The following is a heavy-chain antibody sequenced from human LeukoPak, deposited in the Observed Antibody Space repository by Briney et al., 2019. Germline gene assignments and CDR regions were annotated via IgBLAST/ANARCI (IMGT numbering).Heavy chain of an antibody. CDR1: GFTSSTYW. D-gene: IGHD1-26*01. CDR3: ARWAGGHYDY. V-gene: IGHV3-7*03. Sequence: GGSLRLSCAVSGFTSSTYWMSWVRQAPGKGLEWVAKIKQDGSEKYYVDSVKGRFTISRDNAKNSLYLQMNSLRAEDTAVYYCARWAGGHYDYWGQGTLVTVSS. CDR2: IKQDGSEK. J-gene: IGHJ4*02.